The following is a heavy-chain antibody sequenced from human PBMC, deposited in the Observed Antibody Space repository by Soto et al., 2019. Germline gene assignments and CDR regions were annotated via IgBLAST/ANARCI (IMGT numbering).Heavy chain of an antibody. V-gene: IGHV3-30-3*01. CDR3: AREQYYYDRSGYLAY. J-gene: IGHJ4*02. CDR1: GFTFSSYA. CDR2: ISYDGSNK. D-gene: IGHD3-22*01. Sequence: GGSLRLSCAASGFTFSSYAMHWVRQAPGKGLEWVAVISYDGSNKYYADSVKGRFTISRDNSKNTLYLQMNSLRAEDTAVYYCAREQYYYDRSGYLAYWGQGTLVTVSS.